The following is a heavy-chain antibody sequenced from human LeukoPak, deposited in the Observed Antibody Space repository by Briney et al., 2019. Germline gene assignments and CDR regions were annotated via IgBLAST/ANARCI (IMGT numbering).Heavy chain of an antibody. CDR2: MNPNSGNT. Sequence: ASVKVSCKASGYTFTSCDINWVRQATGQGLEWMGWMNPNSGNTGYAQKFQGRVTITRNTSISTAYTELSSLRSEDTAVYYCARGRRIAVARLYYFDYWGRGTLVTVSS. CDR1: GYTFTSCD. D-gene: IGHD6-19*01. J-gene: IGHJ4*02. V-gene: IGHV1-8*03. CDR3: ARGRRIAVARLYYFDY.